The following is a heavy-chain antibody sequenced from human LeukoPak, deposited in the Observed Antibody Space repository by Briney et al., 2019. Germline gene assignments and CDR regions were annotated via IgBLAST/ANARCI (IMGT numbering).Heavy chain of an antibody. CDR1: GGSISSGDYY. D-gene: IGHD4-17*01. CDR3: ARALVDYGDFDFDL. V-gene: IGHV4-30-4*01. J-gene: IGHJ2*01. CDR2: IYYSGST. Sequence: SETLSLTCTVSGGSISSGDYYWSWIRQPPGKGLEWIGYIYYSGSTYYNPSLKGRVTISVDTSKNQFSLKLSSVTAADTAVYYCARALVDYGDFDFDLWGRGTLVTVSS.